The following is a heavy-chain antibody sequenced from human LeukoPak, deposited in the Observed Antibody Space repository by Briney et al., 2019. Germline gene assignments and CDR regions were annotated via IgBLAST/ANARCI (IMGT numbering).Heavy chain of an antibody. CDR1: GFTFSNHW. J-gene: IGHJ4*02. Sequence: GGSLRLSCAASGFTFSNHWINWVRQAPGKGLEWVANINQGGSVKYYVDSVKGRFTISRDDAKSSLYVQMNSLRDEDTAVYYCARFGYSGWNLEYWGQGTLVTVSS. CDR3: ARFGYSGWNLEY. CDR2: INQGGSVK. D-gene: IGHD5-12*01. V-gene: IGHV3-7*01.